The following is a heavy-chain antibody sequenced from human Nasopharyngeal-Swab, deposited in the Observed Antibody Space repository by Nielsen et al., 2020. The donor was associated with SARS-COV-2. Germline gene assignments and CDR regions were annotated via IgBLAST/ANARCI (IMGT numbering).Heavy chain of an antibody. J-gene: IGHJ4*02. CDR2: ISGSGGST. V-gene: IGHV3-23*01. Sequence: ETLSLTCAASGFTFSSYAMSWVRQAPGKGLEWVSAISGSGGSTYYADSVKGRFTISRDNSKNTLYLQMNSLRAEDTAVYYCAKDLLFGIAAAGTFGFDYWGQGTLVTVSS. CDR1: GFTFSSYA. CDR3: AKDLLFGIAAAGTFGFDY. D-gene: IGHD6-13*01.